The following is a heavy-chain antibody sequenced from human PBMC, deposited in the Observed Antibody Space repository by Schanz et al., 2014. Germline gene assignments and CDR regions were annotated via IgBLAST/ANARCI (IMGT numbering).Heavy chain of an antibody. CDR3: ARDYVGSDSHYGFDH. V-gene: IGHV1-18*01. J-gene: IGHJ4*02. D-gene: IGHD3-10*01. Sequence: QVQLVQSGAEVKKPGSSVKVSCKASGGPFSSYSISWVRQAPGQGLEWMGRISPYNGNTNYAPKVQGRVTVTTDASASTVYMEQRSLTSDDTAVYFCARDYVGSDSHYGFDHWGQGTLVTVSS. CDR1: GGPFSSYS. CDR2: ISPYNGNT.